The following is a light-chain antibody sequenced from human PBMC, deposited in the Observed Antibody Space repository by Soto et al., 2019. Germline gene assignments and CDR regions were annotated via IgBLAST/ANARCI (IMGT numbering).Light chain of an antibody. CDR2: GAS. Sequence: PGDRATLSCRASQSVTSNYLAWYQQKPGQAPRLLIYGASTRATGIPDRFSGSGSGTDFTLTISRLEPEDFAVYYCQQYDGSRTFGQGTKLEIK. CDR1: QSVTSNY. J-gene: IGKJ2*01. V-gene: IGKV3-20*01. CDR3: QQYDGSRT.